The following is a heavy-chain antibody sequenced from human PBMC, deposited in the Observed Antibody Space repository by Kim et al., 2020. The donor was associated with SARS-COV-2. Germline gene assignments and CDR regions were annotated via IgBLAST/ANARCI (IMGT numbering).Heavy chain of an antibody. V-gene: IGHV3-23*01. Sequence: SVKGRFTIARDNSKNTLYLQMDSLRAEDTAVYYCAFVDTAISLENYFDYWGQGTLVTVSS. CDR3: AFVDTAISLENYFDY. D-gene: IGHD5-18*01. J-gene: IGHJ4*02.